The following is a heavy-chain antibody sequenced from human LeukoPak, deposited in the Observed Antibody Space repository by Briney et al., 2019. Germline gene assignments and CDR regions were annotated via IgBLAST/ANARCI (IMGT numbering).Heavy chain of an antibody. CDR3: AKDSYYGPGNYYFYFDY. CDR2: ISGVGGST. CDR1: GFTFSSYW. D-gene: IGHD3-10*01. V-gene: IGHV3-23*01. Sequence: QAGGSLRLSCAASGFTFSSYWMHWVRQAPGKGLEWVSAISGVGGSTYYADSVKGRFTISRDNSKNTLYLQMNSLRAEDTAVYYCAKDSYYGPGNYYFYFDYWGQGTLVTVSS. J-gene: IGHJ4*02.